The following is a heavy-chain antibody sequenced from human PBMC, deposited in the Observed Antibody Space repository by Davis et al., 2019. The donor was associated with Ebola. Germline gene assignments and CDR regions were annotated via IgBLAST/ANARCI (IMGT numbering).Heavy chain of an antibody. CDR2: ISAYNGNT. J-gene: IGHJ5*02. D-gene: IGHD3-3*01. Sequence: ASVQVSCKASGYTFTSYGISWVRQAPGQGLEWMGWISAYNGNTNYAQKLQGRVTMTTDTSTSTAYMELRSLRSDDTAVYYCARDGIFGVVGNWFDPWGQGTLVTVSS. V-gene: IGHV1-18*01. CDR3: ARDGIFGVVGNWFDP. CDR1: GYTFTSYG.